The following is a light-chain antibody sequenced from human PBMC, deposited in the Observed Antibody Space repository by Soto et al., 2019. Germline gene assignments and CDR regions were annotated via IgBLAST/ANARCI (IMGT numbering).Light chain of an antibody. CDR1: QSIRKN. CDR3: QQYGGSSRT. V-gene: IGKV3-20*01. J-gene: IGKJ1*01. Sequence: EIVLTQSPGTLSLSPGERATLSCRASQSIRKNLGWYQHNPGQAPRPLIYDASGRAAGVPDRFSGSRSGTVFTLTISRLEPEDFAGYYCQQYGGSSRTFGQGTKVEIK. CDR2: DAS.